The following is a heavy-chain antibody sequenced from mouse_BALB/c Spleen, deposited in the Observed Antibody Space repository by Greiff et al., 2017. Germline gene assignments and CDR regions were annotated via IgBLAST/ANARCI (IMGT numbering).Heavy chain of an antibody. CDR2: ISTYYGDA. J-gene: IGHJ4*01. CDR3: ARGDSHAMDY. V-gene: IGHV1S137*01. D-gene: IGHD3-3*01. CDR1: GYTFTDYA. Sequence: VQLQQSGAELVRPGVSVKISCKGSGYTFTDYAMHWVKQSHAKSLEWIGVISTYYGDASYNQKFKGKATMTVDKSSSTAYMELARLTSEDSAIYYCARGDSHAMDYWGQGTSVTVSS.